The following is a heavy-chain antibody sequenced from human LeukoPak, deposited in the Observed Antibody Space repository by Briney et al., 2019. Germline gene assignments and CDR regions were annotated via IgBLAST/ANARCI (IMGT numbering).Heavy chain of an antibody. J-gene: IGHJ4*02. V-gene: IGHV3-7*01. Sequence: PGGSLRLSCAASGFSFSNYWMDWIRQAPGKGLEWVGSTKPDGGEKYYVDSVKGRFTISRDNAKNSLYLQMNGLRAEDTAVYYCARDDGSSCFAYWGQGTQVTVSS. D-gene: IGHD3-10*01. CDR1: GFSFSNYW. CDR2: TKPDGGEK. CDR3: ARDDGSSCFAY.